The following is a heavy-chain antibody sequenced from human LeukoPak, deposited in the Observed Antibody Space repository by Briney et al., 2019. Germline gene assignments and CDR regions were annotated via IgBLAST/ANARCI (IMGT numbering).Heavy chain of an antibody. Sequence: PGGSLRLSCAASGFTFSSYWMSWVRQAPGKGLEWVANINQDGSAKYYVDSVKGRFTISRDNAKNSLYLKMNSLRAEDTAVYYCARARNYDFWSGPLGFYYYMDVWGKGTTVTVSS. CDR1: GFTFSSYW. CDR2: INQDGSAK. D-gene: IGHD3-3*01. V-gene: IGHV3-7*01. CDR3: ARARNYDFWSGPLGFYYYMDV. J-gene: IGHJ6*03.